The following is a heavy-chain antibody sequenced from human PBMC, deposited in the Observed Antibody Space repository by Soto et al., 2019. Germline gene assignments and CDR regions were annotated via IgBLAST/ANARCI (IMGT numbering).Heavy chain of an antibody. J-gene: IGHJ6*02. V-gene: IGHV3-48*03. CDR1: GFTFSSYE. CDR2: ISSSGSTI. CDR3: ARNSYDFWSGRIYYYYGMDV. Sequence: GGSLRLSCAASGFTFSSYEMNWARQAPGKRLEWVSYISSSGSTIYYADSVKGRFTISRDNARNSLYLQMNSLRAEDTAVYYCARNSYDFWSGRIYYYYGMDVWGQGTTVTVSS. D-gene: IGHD3-3*01.